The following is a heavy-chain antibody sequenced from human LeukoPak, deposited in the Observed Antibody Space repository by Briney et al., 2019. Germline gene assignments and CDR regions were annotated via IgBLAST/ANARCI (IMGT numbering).Heavy chain of an antibody. Sequence: PGGSLRLPCAASGFTFSNYAMSWVRQAPGKGLEWVSAISGSGGSTYYADSVKGRFTISRDNSKNTLYLQMNSLRAEDTAVYYCAKDQSRGYSYGYCDYWGQGTLVTVSS. V-gene: IGHV3-23*01. CDR3: AKDQSRGYSYGYCDY. CDR2: ISGSGGST. D-gene: IGHD5-18*01. J-gene: IGHJ4*02. CDR1: GFTFSNYA.